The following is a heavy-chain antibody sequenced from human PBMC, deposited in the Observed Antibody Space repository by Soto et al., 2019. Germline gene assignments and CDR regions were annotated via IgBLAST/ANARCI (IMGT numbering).Heavy chain of an antibody. Sequence: SEPLSLTCTVSGGSISSYYWSWIRQPPGKGLEWIGYIYYSGSTNYNPSLKSRVTISVDTSKNQFSLKLSSVTAADTAVYYCARASFYGDYEDYWGQGTLVTVSS. V-gene: IGHV4-59*01. CDR1: GGSISSYY. D-gene: IGHD4-17*01. CDR3: ARASFYGDYEDY. J-gene: IGHJ4*02. CDR2: IYYSGST.